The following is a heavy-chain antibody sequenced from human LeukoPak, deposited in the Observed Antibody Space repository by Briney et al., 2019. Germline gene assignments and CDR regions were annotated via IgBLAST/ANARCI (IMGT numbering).Heavy chain of an antibody. D-gene: IGHD6-13*01. CDR2: IWYDGSNK. V-gene: IGHV3-33*01. CDR1: VFTFSSYG. Sequence: RRSLRLSCAASVFTFSSYGMHWVRQAPGKGLEWVAVIWYDGSNKYYADSVKGRFTISRDNSKNTLYLQMNSLRAEDTAVYYCARVRDSSSWYVNYFDYWGQGTLVTVSS. J-gene: IGHJ4*02. CDR3: ARVRDSSSWYVNYFDY.